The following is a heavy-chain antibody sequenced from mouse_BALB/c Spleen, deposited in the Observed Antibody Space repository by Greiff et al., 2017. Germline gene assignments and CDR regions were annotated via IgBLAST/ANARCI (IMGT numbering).Heavy chain of an antibody. CDR3: ARDLLFAMDY. D-gene: IGHD2-1*01. V-gene: IGHV1-82*01. CDR2: IYPGDGDT. CDR1: GYAFSSSW. J-gene: IGHJ4*01. Sequence: QVQLQQSGPELVKPGASVKISCKASGYAFSSSWMNWVKQRPGQGLEWIGAIYPGDGDTRYTQKFKGKATLTADKSSSTAYMQLSSLASEDSAVYYCARDLLFAMDYWGQGTSVTVSS.